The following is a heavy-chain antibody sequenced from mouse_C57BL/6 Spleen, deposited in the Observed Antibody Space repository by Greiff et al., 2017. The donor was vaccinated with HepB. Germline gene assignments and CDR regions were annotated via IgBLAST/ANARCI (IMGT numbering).Heavy chain of an antibody. CDR3: ASIRYSNYPFYYAMDY. J-gene: IGHJ4*01. V-gene: IGHV1-82*01. CDR2: IYPGDGDT. D-gene: IGHD2-5*01. Sequence: VQLLQSGPELVKPGASVKISCKASGYAFSSSWMNWVKQRPGKGLEWIGRIYPGDGDTNYNGKFKGKATLTADKSSNTAYMQLSSLTSEYSAVYYCASIRYSNYPFYYAMDYWGQGTSVTVSS. CDR1: GYAFSSSW.